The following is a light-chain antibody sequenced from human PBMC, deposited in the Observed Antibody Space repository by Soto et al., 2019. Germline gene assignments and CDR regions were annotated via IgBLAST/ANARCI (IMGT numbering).Light chain of an antibody. CDR1: SSNIGSNY. CDR2: SNN. V-gene: IGLV1-47*02. Sequence: QSVLTQPPSASGTPGQRVNISCSGSSSNIGSNYVYWYRQFPGTAPKLLIQSNNQRPSGVPARFSGSKSGTSASLAISGLRSEDEADYYCGGWDDSLSGPVFGGGTKRTVL. CDR3: GGWDDSLSGPV. J-gene: IGLJ2*01.